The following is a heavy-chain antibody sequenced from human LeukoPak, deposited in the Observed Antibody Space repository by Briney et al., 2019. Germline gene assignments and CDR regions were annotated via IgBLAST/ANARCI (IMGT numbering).Heavy chain of an antibody. CDR2: ISRHGSTK. D-gene: IGHD6-19*01. Sequence: GGSLRLSCAASGFIFSTYWMMWARQAPGKGLEWVAVISRHGSTKIYAASVKGRFTISRDNSKNTMYLQMDSLRPEDTAVYFCAKEYSSGWSYWYFDLWGRGTLVTVSS. CDR3: AKEYSSGWSYWYFDL. CDR1: GFIFSTYW. J-gene: IGHJ2*01. V-gene: IGHV3-30*18.